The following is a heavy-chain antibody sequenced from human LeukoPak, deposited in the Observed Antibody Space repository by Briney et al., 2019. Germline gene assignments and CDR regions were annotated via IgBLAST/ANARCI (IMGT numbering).Heavy chain of an antibody. Sequence: PSETLSLTCSVSGGSISSRYYWGWIRQSPGKGLEWIGGLYYTGSTYYNPSLKSRITISVDTSKYQFSLKLTSVTAADTAVYYCASVYSLYDNWGQGILVIVSS. D-gene: IGHD6-13*01. CDR2: LYYTGST. J-gene: IGHJ4*02. CDR1: GGSISSRYY. V-gene: IGHV4-39*01. CDR3: ASVYSLYDN.